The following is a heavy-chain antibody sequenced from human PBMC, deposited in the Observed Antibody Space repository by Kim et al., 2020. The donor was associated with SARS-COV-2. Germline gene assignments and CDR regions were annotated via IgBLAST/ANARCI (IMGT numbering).Heavy chain of an antibody. CDR1: GYTFTSYS. V-gene: IGHV1-3*01. J-gene: IGHJ4*02. Sequence: ASVKVSCKASGYTFTSYSMHWVRQAPGQRLEWMGWINAGNGNTKYSQKFQGRVTITRDTSASTAYMELSSLRSEDTAVYYCARENYDILTGYYLSDYWGQGTLVTVSS. CDR3: ARENYDILTGYYLSDY. D-gene: IGHD3-9*01. CDR2: INAGNGNT.